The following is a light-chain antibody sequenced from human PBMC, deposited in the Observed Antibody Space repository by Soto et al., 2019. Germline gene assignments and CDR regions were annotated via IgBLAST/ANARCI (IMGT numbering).Light chain of an antibody. CDR3: HQYNKCPCT. V-gene: IGKV3-15*01. CDR1: ESVSSN. CDR2: GAS. Sequence: EIVITQTRANRAVSQGERATLSCRASESVSSNLAWYQQKPGQAPRLLIYGASTRATGIPARFSGSGSGTEFTLTISSLQSDDSAVYCCHQYNKCPCTFGRGTKVDIK. J-gene: IGKJ1*01.